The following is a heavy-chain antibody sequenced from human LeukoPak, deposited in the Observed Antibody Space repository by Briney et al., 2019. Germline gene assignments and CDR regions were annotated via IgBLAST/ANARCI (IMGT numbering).Heavy chain of an antibody. J-gene: IGHJ6*02. V-gene: IGHV3-48*03. CDR2: ISSSGSTI. D-gene: IGHD3-22*01. Sequence: QPGGALRLSCATSGFTFSSYEMNSVRQAPGKGLGWVSYISSSGSTIYDADAEKGRFTISRDNAKNALYLQMNSLRAEDTAVYYCARRQAYYYDSSGYFYYYGMDVWGQGTTVTVSS. CDR3: ARRQAYYYDSSGYFYYYGMDV. CDR1: GFTFSSYE.